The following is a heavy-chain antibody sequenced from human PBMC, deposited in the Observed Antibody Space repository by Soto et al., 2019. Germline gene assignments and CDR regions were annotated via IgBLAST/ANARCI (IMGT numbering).Heavy chain of an antibody. V-gene: IGHV1-18*01. CDR2: ISLYSDGT. Sequence: QVQLVQSGGEVKRPGASVKVSCKTSGYTFSNYGITWVRQAPGQPLEWLGWISLYSDGTNYAQKFQGRVSMTTDTSPTTAYKELRSLKSYDKAVSFWGRGVPGAGALFGPWGQGTLVTLPS. CDR3: GRGVPGAGALFGP. D-gene: IGHD2-2*01. J-gene: IGHJ5*02. CDR1: GYTFSNYG.